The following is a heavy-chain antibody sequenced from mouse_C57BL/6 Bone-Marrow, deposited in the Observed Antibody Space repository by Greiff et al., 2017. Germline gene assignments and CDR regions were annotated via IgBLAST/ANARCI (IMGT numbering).Heavy chain of an antibody. CDR2: ITHSGET. Sequence: VKLQQSGPGLVKPSQSLFLTCSITGFPITSGYYWIWIRQSPGKPLEWMGYITHSGETFYNPSLQSPISITRETSKNQFFLQLNSVTTEDTAMYYCAGDPYGYDAGFAYWGQGTLVTVSA. CDR1: GFPITSGYY. V-gene: IGHV12-3*01. J-gene: IGHJ3*01. D-gene: IGHD2-2*01. CDR3: AGDPYGYDAGFAY.